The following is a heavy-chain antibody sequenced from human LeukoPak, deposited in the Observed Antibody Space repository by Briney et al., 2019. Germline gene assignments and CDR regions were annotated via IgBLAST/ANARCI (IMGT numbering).Heavy chain of an antibody. CDR1: GFTFSSYS. J-gene: IGHJ3*02. V-gene: IGHV3-48*01. D-gene: IGHD7-27*01. Sequence: GGSLRLSCAASGFTFSSYSMNWVRQAPGKGLEWVSYISSSSSTIYYADSVKGRFTISRDNSKNTLYLQMNSLRAEDTAVYYCAKDTGGHEKAFDIWGQGTMVTVSS. CDR2: ISSSSSTI. CDR3: AKDTGGHEKAFDI.